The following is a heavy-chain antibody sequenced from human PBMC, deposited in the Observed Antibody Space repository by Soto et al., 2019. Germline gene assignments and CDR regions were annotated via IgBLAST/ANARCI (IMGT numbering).Heavy chain of an antibody. D-gene: IGHD6-6*01. CDR3: ASPLGGGLAARPGLGY. CDR2: VYYNGTA. J-gene: IGHJ4*02. CDR1: GGSIRSSSYY. V-gene: IGHV4-39*01. Sequence: QLQLQESGPGLVKPSETLSLTCTVSGGSIRSSSYYWGWIRQPPGRGLEWVGNVYYNGTAFYSPSLQRRVTISIDTSRNQFSLKLRSVTAADTAVYYCASPLGGGLAARPGLGYWGQGTLFTGSS.